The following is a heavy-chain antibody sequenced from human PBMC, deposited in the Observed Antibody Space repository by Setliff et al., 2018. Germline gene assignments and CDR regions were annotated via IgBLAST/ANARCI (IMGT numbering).Heavy chain of an antibody. Sequence: GASVKVSCKASGYIFAGYYMYWVRQAPGQGPEWMGTINTGGGSASIVDRFQGRVTMTRDTSTSTVYLELNSLRSDDTAVYYCARGGLAAAGKKGVFEHWGQGTLVTVSS. CDR2: INTGGGSA. D-gene: IGHD6-13*01. V-gene: IGHV1-46*01. J-gene: IGHJ4*02. CDR1: GYIFAGYY. CDR3: ARGGLAAAGKKGVFEH.